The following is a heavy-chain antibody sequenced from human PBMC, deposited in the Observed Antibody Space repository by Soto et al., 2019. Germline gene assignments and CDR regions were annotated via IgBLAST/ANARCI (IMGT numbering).Heavy chain of an antibody. V-gene: IGHV1-69*02. CDR3: AKWSVTKFDI. CDR2: IIPIPGMT. Sequence: QVQLVQSEAEVKKPGSSVKVSCKTSGGAFQSFNMNWLRQAPGQGLEWMGRIIPIPGMTKCAHKFQARVTFTADTSTDTAYMELSSLKYEDTAVYYCAKWSVTKFDIWGQGTLVTVSS. D-gene: IGHD4-17*01. CDR1: GGAFQSFN. J-gene: IGHJ4*02.